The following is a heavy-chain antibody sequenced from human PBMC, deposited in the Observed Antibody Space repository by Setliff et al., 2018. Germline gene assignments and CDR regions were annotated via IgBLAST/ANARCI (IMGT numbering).Heavy chain of an antibody. CDR3: ARAPVGDRNGLLDS. CDR1: GDSISSGDDF. D-gene: IGHD6-19*01. V-gene: IGHV4-30-4*08. J-gene: IGHJ4*02. CDR2: IYYTTNG. Sequence: SETLSLTCTVSGDSISSGDDFWSWIRQPPGKGLEWIGSIYYTTNGHYNPSLKSRVTMSVDTSKNHFSLELTSVTAADTAVYYCARAPVGDRNGLLDSGGQGTLVTVSS.